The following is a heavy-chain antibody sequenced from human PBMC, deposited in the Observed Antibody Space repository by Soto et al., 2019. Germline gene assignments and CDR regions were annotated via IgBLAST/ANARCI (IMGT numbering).Heavy chain of an antibody. V-gene: IGHV4-59*12. CDR3: ARDQNRYCSGGSCRNFQH. CDR2: IYYSGRT. D-gene: IGHD2-15*01. CDR1: GGSISSYY. Sequence: PSETLSLTCTVSGGSISSYYWSWIRQPPGKGLEWIGYIYYSGRTNYNPSLKSRVTISVDTSKNQFSLKLSSVTAADTAVYYCARDQNRYCSGGSCRNFQHWGQGTLVTVSS. J-gene: IGHJ1*01.